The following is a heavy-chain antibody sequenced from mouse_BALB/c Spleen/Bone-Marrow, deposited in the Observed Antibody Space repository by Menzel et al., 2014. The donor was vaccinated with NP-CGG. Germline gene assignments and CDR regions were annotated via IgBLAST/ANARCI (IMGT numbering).Heavy chain of an antibody. CDR3: TRGGNWDDFDY. CDR1: GFIFSSFG. J-gene: IGHJ2*01. CDR2: ISSGSSTI. V-gene: IGHV5-17*02. D-gene: IGHD4-1*01. Sequence: EVKLVESGGGLVQPGGSRKLSCAASGFIFSSFGMHWVRQAPEKGLEWVAYISSGSSTIFYADTVKGRFTISRDYPRNTLFLQMTSLRSEDTAMYYCTRGGNWDDFDYWGQGTTLTVSS.